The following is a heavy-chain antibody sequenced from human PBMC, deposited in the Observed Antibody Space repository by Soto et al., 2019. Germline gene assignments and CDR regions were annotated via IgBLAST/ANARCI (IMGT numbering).Heavy chain of an antibody. CDR1: GFTFSSYA. J-gene: IGHJ4*02. CDR3: AKDPLYYDSSGTIDY. V-gene: IGHV3-23*01. D-gene: IGHD3-22*01. Sequence: LRLSCAASGFTFSSYAMSWVRQAPGKGLEWVSAISGSGGSTYYADSVKGRFTISRDNSKNTLYLQMNSLRAEDTAVYYCAKDPLYYDSSGTIDYWGQGTMVTVYS. CDR2: ISGSGGST.